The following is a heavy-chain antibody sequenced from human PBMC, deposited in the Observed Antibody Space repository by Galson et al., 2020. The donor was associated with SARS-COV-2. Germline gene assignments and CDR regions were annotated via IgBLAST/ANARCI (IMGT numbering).Heavy chain of an antibody. CDR2: IYYSGST. CDR3: AGETTVTNYYYYYGMDV. CDR1: GGSISSSSYY. Sequence: ASETLSLTCTVSGGSISSSSYYWGWIRQPPGKGLEWIGSIYYSGSTYYNPSLKSRVTISVDTSKNQFSLKLSSVTAADTAVYYCAGETTVTNYYYYYGMDVWGQGTTVTVSS. V-gene: IGHV4-39*07. J-gene: IGHJ6*02. D-gene: IGHD4-17*01.